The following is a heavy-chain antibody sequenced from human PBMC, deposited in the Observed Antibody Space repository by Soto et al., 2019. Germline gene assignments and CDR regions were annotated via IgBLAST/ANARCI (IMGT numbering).Heavy chain of an antibody. J-gene: IGHJ5*02. V-gene: IGHV2-5*02. CDR3: GHRDLSRLGDP. D-gene: IGHD7-27*01. CDR1: GFSFSTYGEG. CDR2: IYWDDDM. Sequence: QITLKESGPPLVKPTQTRTLTCTFSGFSFSTYGEGVAWIRQPPGKALEWLALIYWDDDMRYSPSLRNRLTVANHTSKNQVVVTMPNVDPKDSGTYYCGHRDLSRLGDPWGQGLAVTVAS.